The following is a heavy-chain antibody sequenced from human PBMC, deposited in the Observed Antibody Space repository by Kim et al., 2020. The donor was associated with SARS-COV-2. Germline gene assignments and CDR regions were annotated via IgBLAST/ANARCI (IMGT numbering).Heavy chain of an antibody. J-gene: IGHJ6*02. D-gene: IGHD6-19*01. CDR3: AKDIWQWLVPYGMDV. CDR1: GFTFDDYA. V-gene: IGHV3-9*01. Sequence: GGSLRLSCAASGFTFDDYAMHWVRQAPGKGLEWVSGISWNSGSIGYADSVKGRFTISRDNAKNSLYLQMNSLRAEDTALYYCAKDIWQWLVPYGMDVWGQGTTVTVSS. CDR2: ISWNSGSI.